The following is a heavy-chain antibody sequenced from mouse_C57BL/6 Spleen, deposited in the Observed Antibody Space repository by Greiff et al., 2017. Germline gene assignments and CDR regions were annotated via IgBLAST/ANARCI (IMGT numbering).Heavy chain of an antibody. CDR3: ARGTGDAMDY. CDR2: IWTGGGT. J-gene: IGHJ4*01. Sequence: VQLQESGPGLVAPSQSLTITCTASGFSLTSYAISWVRQPPGKGLEWLGVIWTGGGTNNNSALKSRLSISKANSKSQDFLKMNSLQADDTAWYYCARGTGDAMDYWGQGTSVTVSS. D-gene: IGHD3-3*01. V-gene: IGHV2-9-1*01. CDR1: GFSLTSYA.